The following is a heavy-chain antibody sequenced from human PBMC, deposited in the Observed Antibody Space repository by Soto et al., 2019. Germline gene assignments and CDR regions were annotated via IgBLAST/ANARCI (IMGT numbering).Heavy chain of an antibody. Sequence: SETLSLTCSVFGGSISPYYWSWIRQPPGKGLEWIGNIYYRGNTNYNPSLESRVTISVDTSKNQFSLKLNSLTAADTAVYYCARGGGSPYHNHEFDFWGQGTLVTVSS. V-gene: IGHV4-59*08. CDR2: IYYRGNT. CDR3: ARGGGSPYHNHEFDF. D-gene: IGHD6-13*01. CDR1: GGSISPYY. J-gene: IGHJ4*02.